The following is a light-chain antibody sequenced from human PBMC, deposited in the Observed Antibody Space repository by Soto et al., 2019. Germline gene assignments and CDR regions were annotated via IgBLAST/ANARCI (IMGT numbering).Light chain of an antibody. Sequence: QSALTQPASVSGSPGQSITISCTGTSSDVGGYNFVSWYQHHPGKAPKLMIYDVNSRPSGVSNRFSGSKSVNTASLTISGLQTEDEADYYCSSYTTGSTLVFGTGTKVTVL. CDR1: SSDVGGYNF. CDR3: SSYTTGSTLV. J-gene: IGLJ1*01. V-gene: IGLV2-14*03. CDR2: DVN.